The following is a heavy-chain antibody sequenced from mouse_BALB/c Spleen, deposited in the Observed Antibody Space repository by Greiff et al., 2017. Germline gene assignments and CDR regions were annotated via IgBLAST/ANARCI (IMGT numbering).Heavy chain of an antibody. CDR1: GYTFTNYW. Sequence: VKLQESGAELVRPGTSVKISCKASGYTFTNYWLGWVKQRPGHGLEWIGDIYPGGGYTNYNEKFKGKATLTADTSSSTAYMQLSSLTSEDSAVYFCARLNYGNYWYFDVWGAGTTVTVSS. CDR3: ARLNYGNYWYFDV. D-gene: IGHD2-1*01. CDR2: IYPGGGYT. J-gene: IGHJ1*01. V-gene: IGHV1-63*02.